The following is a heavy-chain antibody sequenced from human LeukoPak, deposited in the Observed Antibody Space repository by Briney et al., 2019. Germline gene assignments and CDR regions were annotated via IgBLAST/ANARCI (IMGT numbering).Heavy chain of an antibody. V-gene: IGHV3-53*01. CDR1: GFTVSSNY. D-gene: IGHD3-22*01. CDR3: ARVENENYYDSSGYYYYYYMDV. J-gene: IGHJ6*03. CDR2: IYSGGST. Sequence: GGSLRLSCAASGFTVSSNYMSWVRQAPGKGLEWVSVIYSGGSTYYADSVKGRFTISRDNSKNTLYLQMNSLRAEDTAVYYCARVENENYYDSSGYYYYYYMDVWGKGTTVTVSS.